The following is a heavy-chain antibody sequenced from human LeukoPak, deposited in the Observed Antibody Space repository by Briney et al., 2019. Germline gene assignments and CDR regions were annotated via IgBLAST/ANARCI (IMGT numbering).Heavy chain of an antibody. Sequence: GGSLRLSCTASGFTFGDYTMSWVRQAPGKGLEWVGFIRSKAYGGTTEYAASVKGRFTISTDDSKSIPYLQMNSLKIEDTAVYYCTIALTGYFYFDYWGQGTLVTVSS. CDR2: IRSKAYGGTT. J-gene: IGHJ4*02. D-gene: IGHD3-9*01. V-gene: IGHV3-49*04. CDR3: TIALTGYFYFDY. CDR1: GFTFGDYT.